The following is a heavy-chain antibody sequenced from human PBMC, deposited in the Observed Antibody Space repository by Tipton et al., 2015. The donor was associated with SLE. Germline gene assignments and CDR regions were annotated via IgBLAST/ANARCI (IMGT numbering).Heavy chain of an antibody. CDR2: IYTSGST. CDR3: ARPREGDPDAFDI. V-gene: IGHV4-61*02. Sequence: LSLTCTVSGGSISSGSYYWSWIRQPAGKGLEWIGRIYTSGSTNYNPSLKSRVTISVDTSKNQFSLKLSSVTAADTAVYYCARPREGDPDAFDIWGQGTMVTVSS. D-gene: IGHD3-16*01. CDR1: GGSISSGSYY. J-gene: IGHJ3*02.